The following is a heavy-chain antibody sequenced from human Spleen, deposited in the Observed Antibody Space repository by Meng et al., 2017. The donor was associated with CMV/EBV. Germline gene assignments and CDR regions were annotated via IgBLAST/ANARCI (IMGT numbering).Heavy chain of an antibody. V-gene: IGHV3-23*01. CDR1: GFSFSNYI. CDR2: ISGSGSRT. CDR3: TRDLEIVVVINDY. J-gene: IGHJ4*02. D-gene: IGHD3-22*01. Sequence: ETLSLTCAPSGFSFSNYIMTWVRQAPGGGLEWVAAISGSGSRTYYADSVKGRFTISRDNSKSTLYLQMNSLRAEDTAVYYCTRDLEIVVVINDYWGQGTLVTVSS.